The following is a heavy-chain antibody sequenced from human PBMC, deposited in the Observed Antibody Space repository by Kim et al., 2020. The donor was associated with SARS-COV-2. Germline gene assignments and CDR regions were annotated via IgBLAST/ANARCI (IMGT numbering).Heavy chain of an antibody. CDR2: IYPGDSDT. J-gene: IGHJ4*02. D-gene: IGHD5-12*01. V-gene: IGHV5-51*01. CDR3: ARHWGGYNLDY. CDR1: GYSFTTYW. Sequence: GESLKISCKGSGYSFTTYWIGWVRQMPGKGLELMGIIYPGDSDTRYNPSFQGQVTISADKSISTAYLQWSSLKALDTAMYYCARHWGGYNLDYWGQGTLVTVSS.